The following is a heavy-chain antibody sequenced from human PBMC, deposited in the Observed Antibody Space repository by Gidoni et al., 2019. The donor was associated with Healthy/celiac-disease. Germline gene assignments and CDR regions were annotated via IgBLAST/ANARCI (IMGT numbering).Heavy chain of an antibody. Sequence: QVQLQASGPGPVMPSGTRFPTCAVSGGSISSSNWWSWVRQPPGKGLEWIGEIYHSGSTNYNPSLKSRVTISVDKSKNQFSLKLSSVTAADTAVYYCARVGSPLGYCSGGSCYTIDYWGQGTLVTVSS. V-gene: IGHV4-4*02. CDR1: GGSISSSNW. J-gene: IGHJ4*02. CDR2: IYHSGST. D-gene: IGHD2-15*01. CDR3: ARVGSPLGYCSGGSCYTIDY.